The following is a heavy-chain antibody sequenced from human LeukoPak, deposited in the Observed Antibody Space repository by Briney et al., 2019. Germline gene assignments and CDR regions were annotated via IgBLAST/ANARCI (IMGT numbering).Heavy chain of an antibody. CDR3: ARHGGIVVGNDVFDI. CDR1: GGSIRSYY. V-gene: IGHV4-59*08. Sequence: SETLSLTSTVSGGSIRSYYWSWIRQPPGKGLEWIGYIYYSGSTNYNPSLKSRGTISVDTSKNQCSLKLSSVTAADTAVYYCARHGGIVVGNDVFDIWGQGTMVTVSS. J-gene: IGHJ3*02. D-gene: IGHD6-19*01. CDR2: IYYSGST.